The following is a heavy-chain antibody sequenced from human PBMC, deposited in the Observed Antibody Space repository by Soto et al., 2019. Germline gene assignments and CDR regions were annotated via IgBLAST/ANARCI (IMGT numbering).Heavy chain of an antibody. Sequence: QITLKEPGPTLVKPTQTLTLTCTFSGFSLSTNGVGVGWIRQPPGKALEWLALIYWDDSKHYSPSLNSRLTTTKDTSRDLVVLTMTDMDPVDTATYYCAKKGGGDYILGYWGQGTLVTVSS. J-gene: IGHJ4*02. CDR2: IYWDDSK. D-gene: IGHD4-17*01. CDR1: GFSLSTNGVG. V-gene: IGHV2-5*02. CDR3: AKKGGGDYILGY.